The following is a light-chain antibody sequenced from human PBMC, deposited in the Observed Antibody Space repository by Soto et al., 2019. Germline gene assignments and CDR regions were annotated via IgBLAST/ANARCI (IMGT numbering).Light chain of an antibody. CDR2: AAS. CDR3: QQSHSIPYT. J-gene: IGKJ2*01. CDR1: QTISSY. V-gene: IGKV1-39*01. Sequence: DIQMTQSPSSLSASVGDRVTITCRASQTISSYLNLYQQKPGKAPKLLIYAASSLQSGVPSRFSGSGSGTDFTLTISSLQPEDFATYYCQQSHSIPYTFGQGTKLEIK.